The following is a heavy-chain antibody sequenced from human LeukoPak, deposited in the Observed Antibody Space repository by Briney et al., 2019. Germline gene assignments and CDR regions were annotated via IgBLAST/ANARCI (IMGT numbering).Heavy chain of an antibody. J-gene: IGHJ4*02. Sequence: ASVKVSCKASGYTFTSYGISWVRHAHGQGLEWMGWISAYNGNTNYAQKLQGRVTMTTDTSTSTAYMELRSLRSDDTAVYYCARSSGIAVAGDFDYWGQGTLVTVSS. CDR3: ARSSGIAVAGDFDY. CDR2: ISAYNGNT. CDR1: GYTFTSYG. D-gene: IGHD6-19*01. V-gene: IGHV1-18*01.